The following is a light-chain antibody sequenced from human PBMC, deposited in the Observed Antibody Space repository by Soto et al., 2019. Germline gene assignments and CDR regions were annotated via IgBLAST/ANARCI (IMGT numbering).Light chain of an antibody. J-gene: IGKJ1*01. CDR2: GAS. Sequence: DIVLTQAPRTLSLSPGERATLSFRASQSVSNYLAWYQHKPGQAPRLLIYGASSRATGIPDRFSGSGSGTDFTLTISRLEPEDFAVYYCQQYGSSGTFGQGTKVDI. V-gene: IGKV3-20*01. CDR3: QQYGSSGT. CDR1: QSVSNY.